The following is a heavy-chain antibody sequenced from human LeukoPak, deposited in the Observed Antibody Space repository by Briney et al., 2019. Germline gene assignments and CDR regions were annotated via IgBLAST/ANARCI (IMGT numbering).Heavy chain of an antibody. CDR1: NVSISSDTYF. D-gene: IGHD3-22*01. V-gene: IGHV4-61*10. Sequence: SETLSLTCTVSNVSISSDTYFWSWIRQPAGKGLEWIGRMSYSGISNYSPPLKSRVTIPVDTSKPQSSLKLNSVTAADTAVYYCARVWGVTDFYDSRGAFDIWGQGTMVTVSS. CDR2: MSYSGIS. J-gene: IGHJ3*02. CDR3: ARVWGVTDFYDSRGAFDI.